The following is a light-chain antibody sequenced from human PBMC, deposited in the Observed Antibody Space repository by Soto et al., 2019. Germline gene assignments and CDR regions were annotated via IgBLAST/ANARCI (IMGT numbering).Light chain of an antibody. Sequence: DIQRTQSPSTLSASVGDRVTITCRASQSIRSWLAWYQQKPGKAPNLLIYDASSLERGVPSRFSGSGSGTESTLTISSLQPDDFATYYCQQYITHRTFGQGTKVDIK. CDR2: DAS. V-gene: IGKV1-5*01. J-gene: IGKJ1*01. CDR3: QQYITHRT. CDR1: QSIRSW.